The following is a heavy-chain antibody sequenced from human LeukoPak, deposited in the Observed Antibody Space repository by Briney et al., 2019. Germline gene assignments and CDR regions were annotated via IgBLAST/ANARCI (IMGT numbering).Heavy chain of an antibody. Sequence: SETLSLTCTVSGGSISSSSYYWGWIRQPPGKGLEWIGSIYYSGSTYYNPSLKSRVTISVDTSKNQFSLKLSSVTAADTAVYYCARAQGSGYGGSDYWGQGTLVTVSS. CDR3: ARAQGSGYGGSDY. CDR2: IYYSGST. J-gene: IGHJ4*02. V-gene: IGHV4-39*01. D-gene: IGHD4-23*01. CDR1: GGSISSSSYY.